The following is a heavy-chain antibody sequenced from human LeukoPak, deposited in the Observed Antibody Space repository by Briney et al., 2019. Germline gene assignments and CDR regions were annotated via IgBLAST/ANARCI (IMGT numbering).Heavy chain of an antibody. CDR3: ARGSRQFSLVTADYYYYYGMDV. J-gene: IGHJ6*02. CDR2: IYYSGST. D-gene: IGHD2-21*02. CDR1: GGSISSYY. V-gene: IGHV4-59*01. Sequence: SETLSLTCTVSGGSISSYYWSWIRQPPGKGLEWIGYIYYSGSTNYNPSLKSRVTISVDTSKNQFSLKLSSVTAADTAVYYCARGSRQFSLVTADYYYYYGMDVWGQGTTATVSS.